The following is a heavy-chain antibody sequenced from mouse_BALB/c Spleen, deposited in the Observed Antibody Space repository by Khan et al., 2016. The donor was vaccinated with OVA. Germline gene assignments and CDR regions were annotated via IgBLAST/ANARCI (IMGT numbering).Heavy chain of an antibody. CDR3: ARAYYRYDGYYAMDY. J-gene: IGHJ4*01. Sequence: VQLKQSGPGLVAPSQSLSITCTVSGFSLSRYNIHWVRQPPGKGLEWLGMIWGGGGTDYNSTLKSRLSIRKDNSKSQVFLKMNSLQTDDTAMYXCARAYYRYDGYYAMDYWGQGTPVTVSS. CDR1: GFSLSRYN. V-gene: IGHV2-6-4*01. CDR2: IWGGGGT. D-gene: IGHD2-14*01.